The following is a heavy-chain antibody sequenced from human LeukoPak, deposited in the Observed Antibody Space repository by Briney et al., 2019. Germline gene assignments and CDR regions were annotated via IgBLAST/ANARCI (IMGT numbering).Heavy chain of an antibody. CDR3: ARDSYGFVDY. V-gene: IGHV4-34*01. CDR2: INHSGST. CDR1: GGSFSGYY. Sequence: PSEILSLTCAVYGGSFSGYYWSWIRQPPGKGLEWIGEINHSGSTNYNPSLKSRVTISVDTSKNQFSLKLSSVTAADTAVYYCARDSYGFVDYWGQGTLVTVSS. D-gene: IGHD5-18*01. J-gene: IGHJ4*02.